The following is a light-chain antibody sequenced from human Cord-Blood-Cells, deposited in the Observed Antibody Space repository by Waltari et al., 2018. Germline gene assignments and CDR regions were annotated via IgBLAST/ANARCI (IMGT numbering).Light chain of an antibody. CDR3: QSADSSGTWV. Sequence: SYELTQPPSLSVSPGQTARNTCSGAALPKQYTHWYQQKPGQAPVLVIYKDSERPSGIPERFSGSSSGTTVTLTISGVQAEDEADYYCQSADSSGTWVFGGGTKLTVL. CDR2: KDS. J-gene: IGLJ3*02. V-gene: IGLV3-25*02. CDR1: ALPKQY.